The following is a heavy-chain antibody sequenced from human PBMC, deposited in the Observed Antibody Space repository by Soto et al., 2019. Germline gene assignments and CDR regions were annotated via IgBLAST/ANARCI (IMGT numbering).Heavy chain of an antibody. J-gene: IGHJ5*02. CDR3: ARDLGCSSTSCPTPNWFDP. D-gene: IGHD2-2*01. Sequence: PGGSMRLSCAASGFTFSSYGMHWVRQAPGKGLEWVAVIWYDGSNKYYADSVKGRFTISRDNSKNTLYLQMNSLRAEDTAVYYCARDLGCSSTSCPTPNWFDPWGQGTLVTVS. V-gene: IGHV3-33*01. CDR2: IWYDGSNK. CDR1: GFTFSSYG.